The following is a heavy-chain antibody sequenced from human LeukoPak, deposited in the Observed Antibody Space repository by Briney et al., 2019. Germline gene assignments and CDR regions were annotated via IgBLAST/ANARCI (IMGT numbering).Heavy chain of an antibody. CDR2: IIPIFGTA. J-gene: IGHJ6*03. CDR1: GGTFTSYA. Sequence: ASVTVSCKASGGTFTSYAISWVRQAPGQGLEWMGGIIPIFGTANYAQKFQGRVTITTDESTSTAYMELSSLRSEDTAVYYCATTSPPSDVAAAAPAYYYYYMDVWGKGTTVTVSS. D-gene: IGHD6-13*01. CDR3: ATTSPPSDVAAAAPAYYYYYMDV. V-gene: IGHV1-69*05.